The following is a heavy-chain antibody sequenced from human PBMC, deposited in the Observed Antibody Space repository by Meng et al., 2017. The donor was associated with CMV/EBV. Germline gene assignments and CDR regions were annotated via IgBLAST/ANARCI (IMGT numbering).Heavy chain of an antibody. CDR3: ARDKKTKYYHYGMDV. D-gene: IGHD2-8*01. Sequence: GESLKISCAASGFTFSNAWMSWVRQAPGKGLEWVANIKQDGSEKYYVDSVKGRFTISRDNAKNSLYLQMNSLRAEDTAVYYCARDKKTKYYHYGMDVWGQGTTVTVSS. V-gene: IGHV3-7*01. J-gene: IGHJ6*02. CDR2: IKQDGSEK. CDR1: GFTFSNAW.